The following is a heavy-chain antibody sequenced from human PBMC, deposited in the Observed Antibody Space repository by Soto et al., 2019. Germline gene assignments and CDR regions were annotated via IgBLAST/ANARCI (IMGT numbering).Heavy chain of an antibody. CDR1: WDSVSSNSAA. J-gene: IGHJ6*02. V-gene: IGHV6-1*01. CDR3: ARGKQLVTPGGMDV. D-gene: IGHD6-6*01. Sequence: SQTLSLTCAISWDSVSSNSAACNWIRQSPSRGLEWLGRTYYRSKWYNDYAVSVKSRITINPDTSKNQFSLQLNSVTPEDTAVYYCARGKQLVTPGGMDVWGQGTTVTVSS. CDR2: TYYRSKWYN.